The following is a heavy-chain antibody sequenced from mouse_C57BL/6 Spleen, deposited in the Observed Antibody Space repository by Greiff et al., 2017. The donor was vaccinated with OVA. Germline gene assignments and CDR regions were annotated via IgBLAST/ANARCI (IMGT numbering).Heavy chain of an antibody. CDR3: ARSGYSNYVYFDV. V-gene: IGHV1-66*01. J-gene: IGHJ1*03. CDR2: IYPGSGNT. CDR1: GYSFTSYY. D-gene: IGHD2-5*01. Sequence: VQLQQSGPELVKPGASVKISCKASGYSFTSYYIHWVKQRPGQGLEWIGWIYPGSGNTKYNEKFKGKATLAADTSSSTAYMQLSSLTSEDSAVYDCARSGYSNYVYFDVWGTGTTVTVSS.